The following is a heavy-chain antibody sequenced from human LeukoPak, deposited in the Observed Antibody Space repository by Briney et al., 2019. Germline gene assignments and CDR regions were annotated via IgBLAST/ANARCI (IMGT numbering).Heavy chain of an antibody. J-gene: IGHJ4*02. D-gene: IGHD5-24*01. V-gene: IGHV3-66*02. Sequence: PGGSLRLPCAVSGFTVSGNYMSWVRQAPGKGLEWVSVIYSGGSTYYADSVKGRFTISRDNSKNTLYLQMNSLRGEDTAVYYCASEVATIGTPPSLDYWGQGTLVTVSS. CDR3: ASEVATIGTPPSLDY. CDR2: IYSGGST. CDR1: GFTVSGNY.